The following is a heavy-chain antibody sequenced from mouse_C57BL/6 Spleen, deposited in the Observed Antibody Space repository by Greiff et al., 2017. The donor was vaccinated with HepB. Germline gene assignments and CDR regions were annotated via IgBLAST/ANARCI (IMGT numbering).Heavy chain of an antibody. J-gene: IGHJ2*01. CDR2: IYPGNSDT. Sequence: EVQLQQSGTVLARPGASVKMSCKTSGYTFTSYWMHWVKQRPGQGLEWIGAIYPGNSDTSYNQKFKGKAKLTAVTSASTAYMELSSLTNEDSAVYYCTRGYYRNSYYFDYWGQGTTLTVSS. CDR3: TRGYYRNSYYFDY. D-gene: IGHD2-1*01. V-gene: IGHV1-5*01. CDR1: GYTFTSYW.